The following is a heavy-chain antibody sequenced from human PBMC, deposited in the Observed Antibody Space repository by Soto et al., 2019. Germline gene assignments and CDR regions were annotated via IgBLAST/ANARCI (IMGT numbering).Heavy chain of an antibody. CDR2: ISSSGSTI. V-gene: IGHV3-48*03. CDR3: AREARTYTGSIRHLDY. Sequence: GGSLRLSCAASGFTFSSYEMNWVRQAPGKGLEWVSYISSSGSTIYYADSVKGRFTISRDNAKNSLYLQMNSLRAEDTAVYYCAREARTYTGSIRHLDYWGPGTLVTVSS. D-gene: IGHD1-26*01. J-gene: IGHJ4*02. CDR1: GFTFSSYE.